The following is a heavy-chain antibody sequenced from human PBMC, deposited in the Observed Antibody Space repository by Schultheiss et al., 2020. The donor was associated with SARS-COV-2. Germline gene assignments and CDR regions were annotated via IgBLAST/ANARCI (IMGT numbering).Heavy chain of an antibody. CDR1: GGSISSYY. CDR3: ARRAAEGDYGDLVDY. D-gene: IGHD4-17*01. J-gene: IGHJ4*02. Sequence: SETLSLTCTVSGGSISSYYWSWVRQAPGKGLEWIGYIYYSGSTNYNPSLKSRVTISVDTSKNQFSLKLSSVTAADTAVYYCARRAAEGDYGDLVDYWGQGTLVTVSS. CDR2: IYYSGST. V-gene: IGHV4-59*12.